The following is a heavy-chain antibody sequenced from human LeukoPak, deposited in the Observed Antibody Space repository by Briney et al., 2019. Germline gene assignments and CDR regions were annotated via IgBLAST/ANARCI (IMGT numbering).Heavy chain of an antibody. CDR2: ISAYNGNT. J-gene: IGHJ6*02. D-gene: IGHD3-3*01. Sequence: GASVKVSCKASGYTFTSYGISWVRQAPGQGLEWMGWISAYNGNTNYAQKLQGRVTMTTDTSTSTAYMELRSLRSDDTAVYYCARVITIFGVVXYGMDVWGQGTTVTVSS. CDR1: GYTFTSYG. CDR3: ARVITIFGVVXYGMDV. V-gene: IGHV1-18*01.